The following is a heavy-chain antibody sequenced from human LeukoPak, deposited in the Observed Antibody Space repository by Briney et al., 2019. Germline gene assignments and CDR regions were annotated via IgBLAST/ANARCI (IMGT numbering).Heavy chain of an antibody. CDR3: ARYARRYSGWSY. CDR1: GGSFSGYY. V-gene: IGHV4-34*01. CDR2: INHSGST. Sequence: SETPSLTCAVYGGSFSGYYWSWIRQPPGKGLEWIGEINHSGSTNYNPSLKSRVTISVDTSKNQFSLKLSSVTAADTAVYYCARYARRYSGWSYWGQGTLVTVSS. J-gene: IGHJ4*02. D-gene: IGHD6-19*01.